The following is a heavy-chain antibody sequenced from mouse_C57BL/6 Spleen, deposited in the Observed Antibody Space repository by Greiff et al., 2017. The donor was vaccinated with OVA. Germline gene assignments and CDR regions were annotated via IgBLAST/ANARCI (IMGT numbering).Heavy chain of an antibody. V-gene: IGHV1-26*01. CDR1: GYTFTDYY. CDR3: ARRGIGSSYYGSSYWYFDV. D-gene: IGHD1-1*01. Sequence: VQLQQSGPELVKPGASVKISCKASGYTFTDYYMNWVKQSHGKSLEWIGDINPNNGGTSYNQKFKGKATLTVDKSSSTAYMELRSLTSEDSAVYYCARRGIGSSYYGSSYWYFDVWGTGTTVTGSS. J-gene: IGHJ1*03. CDR2: INPNNGGT.